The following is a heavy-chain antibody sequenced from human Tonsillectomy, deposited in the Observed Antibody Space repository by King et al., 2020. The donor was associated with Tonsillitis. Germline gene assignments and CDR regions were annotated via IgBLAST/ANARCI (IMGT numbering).Heavy chain of an antibody. Sequence: VQLVESGAEVKKPGSSVKVSCQASGDGDTFINYSINWVRQAPGQGLEWMGGIIPIYGRPNYAPEFQGRVTIAADGSTTTGLMEVSSLGSEDTAIYFCARGGRAGNAMDVWGKGTTVTVSS. CDR1: GDGDTFINYS. CDR3: ARGGRAGNAMDV. J-gene: IGHJ6*04. D-gene: IGHD3-10*01. V-gene: IGHV1-69*01. CDR2: IIPIYGRP.